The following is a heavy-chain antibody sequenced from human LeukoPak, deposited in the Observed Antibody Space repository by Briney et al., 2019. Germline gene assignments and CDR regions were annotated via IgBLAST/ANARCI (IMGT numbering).Heavy chain of an antibody. D-gene: IGHD2-2*01. CDR1: GYTFTNYD. Sequence: GASVRVSCKTSGYTFTNYDINWVRQATGQGLEWMGWMNPNSGNTGYAQKFQGRVTMTRNTSISTAYMELSSLRSEDTAVYYCARPHCSSPDGHPPEWFAPWGQETLVPVSS. J-gene: IGHJ5*02. CDR3: ARPHCSSPDGHPPEWFAP. CDR2: MNPNSGNT. V-gene: IGHV1-8*01.